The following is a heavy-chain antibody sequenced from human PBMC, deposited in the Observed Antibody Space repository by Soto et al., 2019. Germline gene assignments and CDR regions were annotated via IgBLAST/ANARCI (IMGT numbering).Heavy chain of an antibody. CDR2: IYYSGST. D-gene: IGHD5-18*01. Sequence: PSETLSLTCTFSGASISSSSYYWCWIRQPPGKGLEWIGSIYYSGSTYYNPSLKSRVTISVDTSKNQFSLKLSSVTAADTAVYYCASLYTAMVPFDYWGQGTLVTVSS. CDR3: ASLYTAMVPFDY. V-gene: IGHV4-39*01. J-gene: IGHJ4*02. CDR1: GASISSSSYY.